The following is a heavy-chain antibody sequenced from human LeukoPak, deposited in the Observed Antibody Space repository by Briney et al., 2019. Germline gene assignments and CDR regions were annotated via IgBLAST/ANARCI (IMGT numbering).Heavy chain of an antibody. CDR2: ISANNGKT. Sequence: GASVKVSCKASGYTFTSYGISWVRQAPGQGLEWIGWISANNGKTKYAHNLQSRVAMTTDTSVSTAYMELRSLRSDDTAVYYCARNMTTSGPIDIEDAFDIWGQGTMVTVSS. V-gene: IGHV1-18*01. CDR1: GYTFTSYG. D-gene: IGHD4-17*01. CDR3: ARNMTTSGPIDIEDAFDI. J-gene: IGHJ3*02.